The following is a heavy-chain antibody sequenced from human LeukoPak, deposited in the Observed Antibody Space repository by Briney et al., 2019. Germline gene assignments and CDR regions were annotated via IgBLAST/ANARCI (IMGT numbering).Heavy chain of an antibody. CDR3: ASRKLGNDY. CDR1: GGSVSDYY. J-gene: IGHJ4*02. CDR2: TYHTGST. V-gene: IGHV4-59*02. D-gene: IGHD7-27*01. Sequence: NPSETLSLTCTISGGSVSDYYWSWIRQSSGKGLEWIGYTYHTGSTSYSPSLKSRVTISADTSQNQFSLKLSSVTAADTAVYYCASRKLGNDYWGQGTLVTVSS.